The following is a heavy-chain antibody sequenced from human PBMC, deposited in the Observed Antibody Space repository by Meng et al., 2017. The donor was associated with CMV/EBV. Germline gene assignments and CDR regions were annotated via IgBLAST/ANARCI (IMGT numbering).Heavy chain of an antibody. CDR2: ISWNSGSI. Sequence: SLKISCAASGFTFDDYAMHRVRQAPGKGLEWVSGISWNSGSIGYADSVKGRFTVSRDNAKNSLYLQMNSLRAEDTALYYCAKDGQWLVRAYFDYWGQGTLVTVSS. D-gene: IGHD6-19*01. CDR1: GFTFDDYA. J-gene: IGHJ4*02. V-gene: IGHV3-9*01. CDR3: AKDGQWLVRAYFDY.